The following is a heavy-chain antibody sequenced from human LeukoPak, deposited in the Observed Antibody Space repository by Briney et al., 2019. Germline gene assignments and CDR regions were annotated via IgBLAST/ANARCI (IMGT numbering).Heavy chain of an antibody. CDR2: IKSKTDGGTS. Sequence: PGGSLRLSCAASGFTVTNAWMSWVRQAPGKGLEWVGRIKSKTDGGTSDYAAPVRGRFTISRDDSKNTLYLQINSLKTEDTAVYYCTITIGGGYYWGQGALVTVSS. CDR1: GFTVTNAW. J-gene: IGHJ4*02. CDR3: TITIGGGYY. V-gene: IGHV3-15*01. D-gene: IGHD2-8*01.